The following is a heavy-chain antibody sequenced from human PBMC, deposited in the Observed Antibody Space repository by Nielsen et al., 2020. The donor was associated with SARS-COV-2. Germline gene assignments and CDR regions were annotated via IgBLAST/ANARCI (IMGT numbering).Heavy chain of an antibody. CDR1: GFSFMTYN. Sequence: GESLKISCTASGFSFMTYNMHWVRQAPGKGLEWVAAILHYGGSVYHADSVKGRFTISRDNSRNTLYLQMNTLRPEDTAVYSCARDAYGDLIYGMDVWGRGTTVTVSS. J-gene: IGHJ6*02. CDR3: ARDAYGDLIYGMDV. CDR2: ILHYGGSV. D-gene: IGHD4-17*01. V-gene: IGHV3-30*04.